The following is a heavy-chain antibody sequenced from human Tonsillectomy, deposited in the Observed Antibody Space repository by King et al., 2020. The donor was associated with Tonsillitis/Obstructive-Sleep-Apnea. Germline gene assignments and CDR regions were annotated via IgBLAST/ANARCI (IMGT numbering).Heavy chain of an antibody. CDR1: GGSVSSGDYF. J-gene: IGHJ4*02. V-gene: IGHV4-61*08. CDR3: ARGHDYSKTGY. Sequence: QLQESGPGLVKPSETLSLTCTVSGGSVSSGDYFWSRIRKPPGKGLEWIGCSHYSWSTQYNPSLKSRVTISVDTSKNQFSLKLSSVTAADTAVYYCARGHDYSKTGYWGQGTLVTVSS. CDR2: SHYSWST. D-gene: IGHD4-11*01.